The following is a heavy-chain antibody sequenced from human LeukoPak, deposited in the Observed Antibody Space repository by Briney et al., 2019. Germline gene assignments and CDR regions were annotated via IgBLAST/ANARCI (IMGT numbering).Heavy chain of an antibody. J-gene: IGHJ6*03. CDR1: GGSISSSSYY. V-gene: IGHV4-39*02. Sequence: SETLSLTCTVSGGSISSSSYYWGWIRQPPGKGLEWIGSIYYSGSTYYNPSLKSRVTISVDTSKNQFSLKLSSVTAADTAVYYCARETTYSSSWNYYYYYMDVWGKGTTVTVSS. D-gene: IGHD6-6*01. CDR3: ARETTYSSSWNYYYYYMDV. CDR2: IYYSGST.